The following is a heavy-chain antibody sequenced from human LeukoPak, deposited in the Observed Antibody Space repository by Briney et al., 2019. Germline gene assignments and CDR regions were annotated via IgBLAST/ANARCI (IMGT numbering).Heavy chain of an antibody. CDR1: GFTFSIYA. CDR3: AKDVAAAGVYYFDY. Sequence: GGSLRLSCAASGFTFSIYAMSWVRQAPGKGLEWVSAISGSGGSTYYADSVKGRFTISRDNSKNTLYLQMNSLRAEDTAVYYCAKDVAAAGVYYFDYWGQGTLVTVSS. J-gene: IGHJ4*02. CDR2: ISGSGGST. D-gene: IGHD6-13*01. V-gene: IGHV3-23*01.